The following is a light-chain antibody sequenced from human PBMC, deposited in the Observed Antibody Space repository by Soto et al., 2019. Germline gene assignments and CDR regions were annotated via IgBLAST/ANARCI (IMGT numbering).Light chain of an antibody. CDR1: QSISSW. V-gene: IGKV1-5*03. J-gene: IGKJ4*01. Sequence: DIQMTQSPSTLSASVGDRVTITCRASQSISSWLAWYQHKPGKAPNLLIYKASSLESGVPSRFSGSGSGTEFTLTVSRLQPDDLATYYCQQYDRYPLPFGGGTKVEIK. CDR2: KAS. CDR3: QQYDRYPLP.